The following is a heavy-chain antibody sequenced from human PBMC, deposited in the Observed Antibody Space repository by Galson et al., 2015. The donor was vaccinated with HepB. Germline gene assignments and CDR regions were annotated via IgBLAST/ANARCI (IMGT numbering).Heavy chain of an antibody. Sequence: SLRLSCAASGFIFGGYYMSWLRRTPGKGLEWISYISHSGDSESYADSVKGRFTVSRDNAQSQLFLQMNSLRAEDTAVYYCARVPFIVAAGISDYWGQGALVVVSS. J-gene: IGHJ4*02. V-gene: IGHV3-11*01. CDR3: ARVPFIVAAGISDY. CDR1: GFIFGGYY. D-gene: IGHD6-13*01. CDR2: ISHSGDSE.